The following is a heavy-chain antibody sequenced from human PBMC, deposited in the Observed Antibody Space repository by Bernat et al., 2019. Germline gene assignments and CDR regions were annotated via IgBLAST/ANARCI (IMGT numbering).Heavy chain of an antibody. CDR1: GDYISSNNYY. Sequence: QLQLQESGPGLVKPSETLSLTCTVSGDYISSNNYYWGWIRQPPGKGLEWIGSIYYSGSTFSDPSLKSRVTISVDTSKNQFSLRLSSVTAADSAVYYCARHAATGGGYYSYYYMEVWGRGTTVAVSS. D-gene: IGHD6-25*01. V-gene: IGHV4-39*01. CDR3: ARHAATGGGYYSYYYMEV. CDR2: IYYSGST. J-gene: IGHJ6*03.